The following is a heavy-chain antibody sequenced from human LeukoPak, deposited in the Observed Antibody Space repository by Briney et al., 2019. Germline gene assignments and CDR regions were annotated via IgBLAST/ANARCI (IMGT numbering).Heavy chain of an antibody. D-gene: IGHD1-26*01. CDR3: ARVTGSIDY. Sequence: ASVKVSCKASGYTFTSYDINWVRQATGQGLEWMGWINLNSGNTGYAQNFQGRLTVTRDISINTAYMELSTLRSEDTAIYYCARVTGSIDYWGQGTLVTVSS. CDR1: GYTFTSYD. V-gene: IGHV1-8*01. CDR2: INLNSGNT. J-gene: IGHJ4*02.